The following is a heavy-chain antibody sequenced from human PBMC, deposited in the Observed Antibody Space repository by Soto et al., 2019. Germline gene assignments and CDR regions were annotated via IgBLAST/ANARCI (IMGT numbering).Heavy chain of an antibody. D-gene: IGHD4-17*01. Sequence: PSETLSLTCTVSGGSISPYYWSWIRQPPGKGLEWIGFIYYSERTSYNPSLKSRVTISVDTSKNQFSLNLSSVTAADTAVYYCARDLRFQGHDYADYLGYGMDVWGQGTTVTVSS. CDR2: IYYSERT. J-gene: IGHJ6*02. CDR3: ARDLRFQGHDYADYLGYGMDV. V-gene: IGHV4-59*01. CDR1: GGSISPYY.